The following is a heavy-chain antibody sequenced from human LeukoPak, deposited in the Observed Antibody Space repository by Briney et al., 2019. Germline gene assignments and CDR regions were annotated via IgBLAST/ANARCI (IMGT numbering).Heavy chain of an antibody. D-gene: IGHD6-19*01. CDR1: GGSFSGYY. V-gene: IGHV4-34*01. CDR3: ARAVASQGVDY. J-gene: IGHJ4*02. Sequence: SSETLSLTCAVYGGSFSGYYWSWIRQPPGKGLEWIGEINHRGRTNYNPSLKSRVTISVDTSKNQFSLKLSSVTAADTAVYYCARAVASQGVDYWGQGTLVTVSS. CDR2: INHRGRT.